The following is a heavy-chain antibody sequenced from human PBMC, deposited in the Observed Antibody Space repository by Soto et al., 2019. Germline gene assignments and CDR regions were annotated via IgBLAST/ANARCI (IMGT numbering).Heavy chain of an antibody. D-gene: IGHD3-9*01. V-gene: IGHV1-69*13. J-gene: IGHJ6*02. CDR1: GGTFSSYA. CDR2: IIPIFGTA. CDR3: ARDLRYFDWLLPIHVKHYYSCMDV. Sequence: GASVKVSCKASGGTFSSYAISWVRQAPGQGLEWMGGIIPIFGTANYAQKFQGRVTITADESTSTAYMELSSLRSEDTAVYYCARDLRYFDWLLPIHVKHYYSCMDVWGQGTTVTGSS.